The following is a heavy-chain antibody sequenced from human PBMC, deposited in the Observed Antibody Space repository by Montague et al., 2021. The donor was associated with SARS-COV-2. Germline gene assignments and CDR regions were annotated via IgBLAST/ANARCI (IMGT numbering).Heavy chain of an antibody. CDR2: IYHSGST. Sequence: SETLSLTCVVSGGSISSINWRSWVRQPPGKGLEWIGEIYHSGSTNYNPSLKSRVIISVDKSKNQFSLKPSSVTAADTAVYYCARTGYSSGWHSFDYWGQGTLVTVSS. D-gene: IGHD6-19*01. CDR1: GGSISSINW. J-gene: IGHJ4*02. CDR3: ARTGYSSGWHSFDY. V-gene: IGHV4-4*02.